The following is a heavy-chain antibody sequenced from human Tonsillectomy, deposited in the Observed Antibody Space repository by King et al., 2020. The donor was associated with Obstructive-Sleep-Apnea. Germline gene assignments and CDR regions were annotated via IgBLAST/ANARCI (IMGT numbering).Heavy chain of an antibody. CDR1: GFDFSSHW. CDR3: AGQIDCSSGSCYGHYYYGMDV. Sequence: VQLVESGGGLIQPGGSLRLSCAASGFDFSSHWMHWVRQAPGKGLEWVSRIKSDGSRTSYADSVKGRFTIFRDNAKNRVYLQMNSLRDEDTAVYHCAGQIDCSSGSCYGHYYYGMDVWGQGTTVTVSS. V-gene: IGHV3-74*01. CDR2: IKSDGSRT. J-gene: IGHJ6*02. D-gene: IGHD2-15*01.